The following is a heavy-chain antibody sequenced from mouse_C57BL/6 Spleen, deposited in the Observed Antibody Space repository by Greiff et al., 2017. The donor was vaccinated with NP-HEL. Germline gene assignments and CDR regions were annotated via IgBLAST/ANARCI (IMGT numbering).Heavy chain of an antibody. CDR3: VRGGLRQGYYAMDY. V-gene: IGHV10-3*01. CDR1: GFTFNTYA. CDR2: IRSKSSNYAT. J-gene: IGHJ4*01. Sequence: EVQLVESGGGLVQPKGSLKLSCAASGFTFNTYAMHWVRQAPGKGLEWVARIRSKSSNYATYYADSVKDRFTISRDDSQSMLYLQMNNLKTEDTAMYYCVRGGLRQGYYAMDYWGQGTSVTVSS. D-gene: IGHD2-4*01.